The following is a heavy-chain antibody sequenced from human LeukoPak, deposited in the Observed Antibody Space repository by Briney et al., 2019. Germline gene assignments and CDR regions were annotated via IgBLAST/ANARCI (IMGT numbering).Heavy chain of an antibody. D-gene: IGHD4-17*01. V-gene: IGHV4-61*02. CDR3: ARTDYGDYSRYFDL. CDR2: IYTSGST. CDR1: GGSISSGSYY. Sequence: PSQTLSLTCTVSGGSISSGSYYWSWIRQPAGKGLEWIGRIYTSGSTNYNPSLKSRVTISVDTSKNQFSLKLSSVTVADTAVYYCARTDYGDYSRYFDLWGRGTLVTVSS. J-gene: IGHJ2*01.